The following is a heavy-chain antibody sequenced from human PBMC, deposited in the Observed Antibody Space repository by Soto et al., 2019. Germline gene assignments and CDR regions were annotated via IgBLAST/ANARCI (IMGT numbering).Heavy chain of an antibody. CDR2: IYPGDSDT. Sequence: GESLKISCKGSGYSFNKYWNGWVRQMPGKGLEWMGIIYPGDSDTKYSPSFQGQVTISADKSISTAYLQWSSLKASDTAIYYCARSGITAAGFLSYYYYGMDVWGQGTTVTVSS. D-gene: IGHD6-13*01. V-gene: IGHV5-51*01. J-gene: IGHJ6*02. CDR3: ARSGITAAGFLSYYYYGMDV. CDR1: GYSFNKYW.